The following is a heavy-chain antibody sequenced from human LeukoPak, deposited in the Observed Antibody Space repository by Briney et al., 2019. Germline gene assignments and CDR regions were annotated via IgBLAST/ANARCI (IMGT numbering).Heavy chain of an antibody. CDR2: IIPIFGTA. Sequence: SVKVSCKASGGTFSSYAISWVRQAPGQGLEWMGGIIPIFGTANYAQKFQGRVTITADESTSTAYMELSSLRSEDTAVYYCARAYSYSSGYYFRGQFDPWGQGALVTVSS. CDR1: GGTFSSYA. CDR3: ARAYSYSSGYYFRGQFDP. V-gene: IGHV1-69*13. D-gene: IGHD3-22*01. J-gene: IGHJ5*02.